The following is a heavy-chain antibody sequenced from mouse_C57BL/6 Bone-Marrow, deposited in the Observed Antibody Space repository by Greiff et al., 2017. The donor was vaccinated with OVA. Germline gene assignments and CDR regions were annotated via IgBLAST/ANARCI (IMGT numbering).Heavy chain of an antibody. CDR2: ILPGSGST. CDR3: ARRSDGYYPSSAMDY. CDR1: GYTFTGYW. D-gene: IGHD2-3*01. V-gene: IGHV1-9*01. J-gene: IGHJ4*01. Sequence: QVQLQQSGAELMKPGASVTLSCKATGYTFTGYWIEWVKQRPGHGLEWIGEILPGSGSTNYNEKFKGKATFTADTSSNTAYMQLSSLTTEDSAIYYCARRSDGYYPSSAMDYWGQGTSVTVSS.